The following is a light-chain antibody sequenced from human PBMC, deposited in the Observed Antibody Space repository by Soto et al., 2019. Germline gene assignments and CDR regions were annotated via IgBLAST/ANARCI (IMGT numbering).Light chain of an antibody. CDR3: NSYTSSSTFV. V-gene: IGLV2-14*01. CDR1: SSDVGGYNY. J-gene: IGLJ1*01. Sequence: QSALTQPASVSGSPGQSITISCTGTSSDVGGYNYVSWFQQHPGKAPKLMVYWVTNRPSGVSNRFSGSRSGNTASLTISGLQSEDEAEYYCNSYTSSSTFVFGTGTKLTVL. CDR2: WVT.